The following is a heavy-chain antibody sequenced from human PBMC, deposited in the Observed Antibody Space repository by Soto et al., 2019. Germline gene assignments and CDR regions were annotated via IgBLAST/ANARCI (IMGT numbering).Heavy chain of an antibody. CDR2: IKSKTDGGTT. CDR3: STDTGPVVAATLFGF. J-gene: IGHJ4*02. Sequence: PGGSLSLSCAASGFTFSNAWMSWVRQAPGKGLEWVGRIKSKTDGGTTDYAAPVKGRFTISRDDSKNTLYLQMNSLKTEDTAVYYCSTDTGPVVAATLFGFWGQGTLVTVSS. CDR1: GFTFSNAW. D-gene: IGHD2-15*01. V-gene: IGHV3-15*01.